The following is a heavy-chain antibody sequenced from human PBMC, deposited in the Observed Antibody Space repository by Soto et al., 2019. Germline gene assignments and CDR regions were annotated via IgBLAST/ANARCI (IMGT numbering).Heavy chain of an antibody. Sequence: GGSLRLSCAASGFTFSSYAMHWVRQAPGKGLEWVAVVSYDGSNKYYADSVKGRFTISRDNSKNTLYLQMNSLRAEDTAVYYCARDGAGFSSSWRGSWFDPWGQGTLVTVSS. CDR2: VSYDGSNK. D-gene: IGHD6-13*01. CDR1: GFTFSSYA. J-gene: IGHJ5*02. V-gene: IGHV3-30-3*01. CDR3: ARDGAGFSSSWRGSWFDP.